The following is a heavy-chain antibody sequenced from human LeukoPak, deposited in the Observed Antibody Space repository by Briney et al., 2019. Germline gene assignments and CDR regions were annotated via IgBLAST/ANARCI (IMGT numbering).Heavy chain of an antibody. J-gene: IGHJ4*02. V-gene: IGHV3-23*01. CDR2: ISGSGGST. CDR3: AKYAPPTTVVTRFFDY. D-gene: IGHD4-23*01. CDR1: GFTFSSYA. Sequence: GGSLRLSCAASGFTFSSYAMSWVRQAPGKGLEWVSAISGSGGSTYYADSVKGRFTISRDNSKNTLYLQMNSLRAEDTAVYYCAKYAPPTTVVTRFFDYWGQGTLVTVSS.